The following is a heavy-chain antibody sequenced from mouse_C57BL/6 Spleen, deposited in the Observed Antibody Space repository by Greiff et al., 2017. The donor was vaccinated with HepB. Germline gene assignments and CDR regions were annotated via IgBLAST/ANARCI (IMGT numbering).Heavy chain of an antibody. J-gene: IGHJ4*01. CDR1: GYTFTSYW. Sequence: QVHVKQSGAELVKPGASVKMSCKASGYTFTSYWITWVKQRPGQGLEWIGDIYPGSGSTNYNEKFKSKATLTVDTSSSTAYMQLSSLTSEDSAVYYCASSPDYSKTFYAMDYWGQGTSVTVSS. CDR3: ASSPDYSKTFYAMDY. CDR2: IYPGSGST. V-gene: IGHV1-55*01. D-gene: IGHD2-5*01.